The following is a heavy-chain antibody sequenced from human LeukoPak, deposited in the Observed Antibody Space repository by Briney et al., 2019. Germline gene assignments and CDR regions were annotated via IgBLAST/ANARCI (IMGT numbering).Heavy chain of an antibody. J-gene: IGHJ5*02. CDR3: AKARFGSGWYDN. V-gene: IGHV3-23*01. Sequence: GGSLRLSCAASGFTFSSYAMSWVRQAPGKGLEWVSVISDNGGSTYYADSVKGRFTISRDNFKNTLYLQMNSLRAEDTAVYYCAKARFGSGWYDNWGQGTLVTVTS. CDR2: ISDNGGST. CDR1: GFTFSSYA. D-gene: IGHD6-19*01.